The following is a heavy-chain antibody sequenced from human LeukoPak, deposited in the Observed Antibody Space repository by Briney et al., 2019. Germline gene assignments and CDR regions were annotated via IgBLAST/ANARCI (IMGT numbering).Heavy chain of an antibody. CDR2: LKEDVSAR. Sequence: GGSLRLSCVASGFSISSHWMSWVRQAPGKGLEWVASLKEDVSARNLVDSVKGRFTISRDNAKNSLYLQMNSLRAEDTAVYYCAREDYDSSGYYYYYYGMDVWGQGTTVTVSS. D-gene: IGHD3-22*01. CDR3: AREDYDSSGYYYYYYGMDV. J-gene: IGHJ6*02. CDR1: GFSISSHW. V-gene: IGHV3-7*01.